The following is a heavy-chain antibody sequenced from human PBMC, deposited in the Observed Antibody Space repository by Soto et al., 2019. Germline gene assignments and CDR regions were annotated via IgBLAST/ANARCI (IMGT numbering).Heavy chain of an antibody. CDR3: ATVLDYGGNDVSDI. Sequence: GGSLRLSCAASGFTFSSYDVHWVRQAPGKGLQWVAVISYDGSNKYYADSVKGRFTISRDNSKNSLYLQMNSLRAEDTAVYYCATVLDYGGNDVSDIWGQGTMVTVSS. J-gene: IGHJ3*02. D-gene: IGHD4-17*01. CDR2: ISYDGSNK. CDR1: GFTFSSYD. V-gene: IGHV3-30*03.